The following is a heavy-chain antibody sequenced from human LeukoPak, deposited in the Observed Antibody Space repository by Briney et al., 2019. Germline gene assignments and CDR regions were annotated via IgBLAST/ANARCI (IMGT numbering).Heavy chain of an antibody. CDR2: ISGSGDSI. CDR3: AKSFLTGYSLFDS. V-gene: IGHV3-23*01. Sequence: GSLRLSCAAPGFTFSNYYMSRVRQAPGKGLEWVSAISGSGDSIFYADSVKGRFTISRDNSKTTLYVQMNSLRAEDTAVYYCAKSFLTGYSLFDSWGQGTLVTVSS. J-gene: IGHJ4*02. CDR1: GFTFSNYY. D-gene: IGHD3-9*01.